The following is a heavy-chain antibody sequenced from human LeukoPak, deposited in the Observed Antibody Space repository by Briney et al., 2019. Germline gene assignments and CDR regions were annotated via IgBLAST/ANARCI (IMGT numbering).Heavy chain of an antibody. J-gene: IGHJ4*02. CDR1: GGTFSSYA. V-gene: IGHV1-69*04. CDR2: IFPILGIA. CDR3: ARTPLEEPLWPPR. Sequence: SVKVSCKASGGTFSSYAISWVRQAPGQGLEWMGRIFPILGIANYAQKFQGRVTITADKSTITAYMELSSLRSEDTAVYYCARTPLEEPLWPPRWGQGTLVTVSS. D-gene: IGHD5-18*01.